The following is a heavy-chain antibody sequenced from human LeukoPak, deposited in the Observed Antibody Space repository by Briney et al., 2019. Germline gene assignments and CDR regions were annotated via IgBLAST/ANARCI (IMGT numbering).Heavy chain of an antibody. CDR3: ARAGWFSTTWHFDY. Sequence: SETLSLTCVVSGGSISSSGYSCSWIRQPPGEGLECIGYMFQSGGTYYNPSLKSRVTISVDRSKNQFSLKMSSVTAADTAVYYCARAGWFSTTWHFDYWGQGILVTVSS. CDR2: MFQSGGT. V-gene: IGHV4-30-2*01. J-gene: IGHJ4*02. CDR1: GGSISSSGYS. D-gene: IGHD6-19*01.